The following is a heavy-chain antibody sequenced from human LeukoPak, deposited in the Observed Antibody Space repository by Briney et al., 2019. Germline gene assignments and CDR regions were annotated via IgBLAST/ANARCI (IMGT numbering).Heavy chain of an antibody. V-gene: IGHV3-30*03. J-gene: IGHJ4*02. D-gene: IGHD4-17*01. CDR1: GFTFSSYG. CDR2: ISYDGSNK. Sequence: GGSLRLSCAASGFTFSSYGMHWVRQAPGKGLEWVAVISYDGSNKYYVDSVKGRFTISRDNSKNTLYLQMNSLRAEDTAVYYRARDQNEGYGDYFYYFDYWGQGTLVTVSS. CDR3: ARDQNEGYGDYFYYFDY.